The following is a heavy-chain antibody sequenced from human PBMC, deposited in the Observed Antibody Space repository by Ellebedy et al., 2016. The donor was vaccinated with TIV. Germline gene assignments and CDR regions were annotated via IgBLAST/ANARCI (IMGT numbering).Heavy chain of an antibody. CDR1: GYSFTTYW. J-gene: IGHJ5*02. CDR3: ARLQQTRFVIGYSRFDP. Sequence: GESLKISXKISGYSFTTYWIGWVRQLPGKGLEWMGHIYLDDSEARYSPSLHGQVTMSVDRSISTAYLHWTSLTTSDTAMYYCARLQQTRFVIGYSRFDPWGQGTLVAVSS. D-gene: IGHD5-24*01. V-gene: IGHV5-51*01. CDR2: IYLDDSEA.